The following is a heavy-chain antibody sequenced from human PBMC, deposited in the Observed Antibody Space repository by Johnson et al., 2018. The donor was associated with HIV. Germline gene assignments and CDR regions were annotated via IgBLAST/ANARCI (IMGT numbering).Heavy chain of an antibody. V-gene: IGHV3-7*02. D-gene: IGHD5-24*01. CDR1: GFTFSSYW. CDR3: ARGMARIAFDI. Sequence: VQLVESGGGLVQPGGSPRLSCAASGFTFSSYWMSWVRQAPGKGLEWVANIKQDGSEKYYVDSVKGRFTISRDNSKNTLYLQMNSLRAEDTAVYYCARGMARIAFDIWGQGTMVTVSS. J-gene: IGHJ3*02. CDR2: IKQDGSEK.